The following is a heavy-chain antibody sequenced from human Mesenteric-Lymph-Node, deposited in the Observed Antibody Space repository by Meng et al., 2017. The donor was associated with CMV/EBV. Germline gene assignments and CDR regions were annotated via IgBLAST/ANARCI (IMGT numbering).Heavy chain of an antibody. CDR1: GFTFDDYA. Sequence: GGSLKISCAASGFTFDDYAMHWVRQAPGKGLEWVSGISWNSGSIGYADSVKGRFTISRDNAKNSTYLQMNSLRAEDMALYYCAKDRGKQHRGPFDYWGQGTLVTVSS. D-gene: IGHD6-13*01. CDR2: ISWNSGSI. V-gene: IGHV3-9*03. CDR3: AKDRGKQHRGPFDY. J-gene: IGHJ4*02.